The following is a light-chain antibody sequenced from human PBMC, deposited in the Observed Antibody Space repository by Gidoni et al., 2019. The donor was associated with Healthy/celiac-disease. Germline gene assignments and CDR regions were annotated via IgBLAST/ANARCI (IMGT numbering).Light chain of an antibody. CDR1: QSVSSY. CDR3: QQRSNPRA. J-gene: IGKJ2*01. Sequence: ELVLTQSPATLSLSPGERATLSCRASQSVSSYLAWYQQKPGQAPRLLIYDASNRATGIPARFRGSGSGTDFTLTISSLEPEDFAGYYCQQRSNPRAFGQGTKLEIK. V-gene: IGKV3-11*01. CDR2: DAS.